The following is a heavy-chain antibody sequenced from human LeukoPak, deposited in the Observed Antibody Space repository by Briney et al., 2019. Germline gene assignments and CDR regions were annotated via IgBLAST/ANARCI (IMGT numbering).Heavy chain of an antibody. CDR1: GVTFSSYW. CDR2: IKQDGSEK. V-gene: IGHV3-7*03. Sequence: GGSLRLSCAASGVTFSSYWMSWVRQAPGKGLEWVANIKQDGSEKYYVDSVKGRFTISRDNSKNTLYLQMNGLRAEDTAVYYCAKGRRSIAARLDYWGQGTLVTVSS. J-gene: IGHJ4*02. D-gene: IGHD6-6*01. CDR3: AKGRRSIAARLDY.